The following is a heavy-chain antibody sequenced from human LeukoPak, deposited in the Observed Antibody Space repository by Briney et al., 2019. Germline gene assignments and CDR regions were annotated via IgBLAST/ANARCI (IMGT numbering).Heavy chain of an antibody. D-gene: IGHD2-2*01. V-gene: IGHV3-21*01. CDR2: IDPSSTYI. J-gene: IGHJ4*02. CDR3: ARAPTVLVGYCSSSSCQADY. CDR1: GFTFSVYD. Sequence: GGSLRLSCAASGFTFSVYDMYWIRQSPGKGLEWVSAIDPSSTYIYYADSVKGRFTISRDNAENSLYLQMNSLRVKDTAVYYCARAPTVLVGYCSSSSCQADYWGQGTLVTVSS.